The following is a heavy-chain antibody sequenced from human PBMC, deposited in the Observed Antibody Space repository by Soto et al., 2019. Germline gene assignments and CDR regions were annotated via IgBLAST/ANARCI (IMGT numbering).Heavy chain of an antibody. CDR3: ARAVLPATAPFDY. CDR1: GGSISSYY. J-gene: IGHJ4*02. Sequence: SETLSLTCTVSGGSISSYYWSWIRQPPGKGLEWIGYIYYSGSTNYNPSLQSRVTISVDTSKNQFSLKLSSVTAADTAVYYCARAVLPATAPFDYWGQGTQVTVSS. CDR2: IYYSGST. V-gene: IGHV4-59*01. D-gene: IGHD2-2*01.